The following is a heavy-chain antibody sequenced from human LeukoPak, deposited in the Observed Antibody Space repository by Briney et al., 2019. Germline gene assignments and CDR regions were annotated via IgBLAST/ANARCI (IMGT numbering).Heavy chain of an antibody. V-gene: IGHV3-23*01. CDR2: ISGSGANT. D-gene: IGHD3-10*01. CDR1: GFTFSGYA. Sequence: GGSLRLSCAASGFTFSGYAMVWVRQAPGKGLEWVSTISGSGANTFYADSVKGRFTISRDNSKNTLYLQMNSLRAEDTAVYYCARLPRGDWYFDLWGRGTLVTVSS. J-gene: IGHJ2*01. CDR3: ARLPRGDWYFDL.